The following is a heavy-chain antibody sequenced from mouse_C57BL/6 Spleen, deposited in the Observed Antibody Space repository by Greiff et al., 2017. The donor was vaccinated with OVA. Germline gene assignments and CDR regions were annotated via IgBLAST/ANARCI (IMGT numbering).Heavy chain of an antibody. V-gene: IGHV5-17*01. J-gene: IGHJ1*03. Sequence: LMESGGGLVKPGGSLKLSCAASGFTFSDYGLHWVRQAPEKGLEWVAYISSGSSTIYYADTVKGRFTISRDNAKNTLFLQMTSLRSEDTAMYYCARRNWDYWYFDVWGTGTTVTVSS. D-gene: IGHD4-1*01. CDR1: GFTFSDYG. CDR2: ISSGSSTI. CDR3: ARRNWDYWYFDV.